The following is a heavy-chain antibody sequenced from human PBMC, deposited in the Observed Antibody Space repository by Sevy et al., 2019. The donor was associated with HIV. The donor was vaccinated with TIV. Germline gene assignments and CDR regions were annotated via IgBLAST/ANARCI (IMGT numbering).Heavy chain of an antibody. J-gene: IGHJ4*02. CDR1: GGTFSSYA. Sequence: ASVKVSCKASGGTFSSYAISWVRQAPGQGLEWMGGIIPIFDTANYAKRFQGRVTITEDESTITAYMELSSLRSEDTAVYYCARGAANGGRWNALDYWGQGTLVTVSS. CDR3: ARGAANGGRWNALDY. V-gene: IGHV1-69*13. D-gene: IGHD1-1*01. CDR2: IIPIFDTA.